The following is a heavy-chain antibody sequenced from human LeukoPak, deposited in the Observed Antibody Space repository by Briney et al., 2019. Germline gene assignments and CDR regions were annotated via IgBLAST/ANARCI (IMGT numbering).Heavy chain of an antibody. Sequence: ASVKVSCKASGYTFTGYYMHWVRQAPGQGLEWMGRINPNSGGTNYAQKFQGRVTITADESTSTAYMELSSLRSEDTAVYYCARVPLYVGPEYYFDYWGQGTLVTVSS. J-gene: IGHJ4*02. V-gene: IGHV1-2*06. CDR3: ARVPLYVGPEYYFDY. D-gene: IGHD1-26*01. CDR1: GYTFTGYY. CDR2: INPNSGGT.